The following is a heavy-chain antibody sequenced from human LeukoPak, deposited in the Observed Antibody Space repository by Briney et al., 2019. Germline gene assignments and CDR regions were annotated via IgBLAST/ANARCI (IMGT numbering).Heavy chain of an antibody. Sequence: SETLSLTCTVSGVSISSSSYYWGWIRQPPGKGLEWIGSIYYSGSTYYNPSLKSRVTISIDTSKNQFSLKLSSVTAADTAVYSCASSPSFTSVAVHWGQGTLVTVSS. CDR3: ASSPSFTSVAVH. CDR2: IYYSGST. D-gene: IGHD6-6*01. J-gene: IGHJ4*02. CDR1: GVSISSSSYY. V-gene: IGHV4-39*01.